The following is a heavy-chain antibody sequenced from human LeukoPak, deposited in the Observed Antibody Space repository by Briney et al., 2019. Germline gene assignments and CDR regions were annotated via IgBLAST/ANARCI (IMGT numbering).Heavy chain of an antibody. J-gene: IGHJ3*02. Sequence: SETLSLTCTVSGGSISSYYWGWIRQPPGKGLEWIGSIYHSGSTYYNPSLKSRVTISVDTSKNQFSLKLSSVTAADTAVYYCARPKAMIVVSAFDIWGQGTMVTVSS. D-gene: IGHD3-22*01. CDR2: IYHSGST. CDR3: ARPKAMIVVSAFDI. CDR1: GGSISSYY. V-gene: IGHV4-38-2*02.